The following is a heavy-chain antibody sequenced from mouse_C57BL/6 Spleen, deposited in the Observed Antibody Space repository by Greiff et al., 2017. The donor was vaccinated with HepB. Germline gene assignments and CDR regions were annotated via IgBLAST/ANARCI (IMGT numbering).Heavy chain of an antibody. CDR2: ISSGGSYT. J-gene: IGHJ1*03. CDR1: GFTFSSYG. V-gene: IGHV5-6*01. Sequence: EVHLVESGGDLVKPGGSLKLSCAASGFTFSSYGMSWVRQTPDKRLEWVATISSGGSYTYYPDSVKGRFTISRDNAKNTLYLQMSSLKSEDTAMYYWARRYYGSKYWYFDVWGTGTTVTVSS. CDR3: ARRYYGSKYWYFDV. D-gene: IGHD1-1*01.